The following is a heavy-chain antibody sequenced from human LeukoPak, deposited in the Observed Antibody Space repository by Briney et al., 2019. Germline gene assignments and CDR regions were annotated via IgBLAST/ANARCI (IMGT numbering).Heavy chain of an antibody. J-gene: IGHJ6*03. CDR3: ARESGSYLFYYYYYYMDV. V-gene: IGHV3-21*01. D-gene: IGHD1-26*01. CDR1: GFTFRSYS. CDR2: ISISSSYI. Sequence: RGSLRLSCAASGFTFRSYSMNWVRQAPGKGLAWVSSISISSSYIYYADSVKGRFTISRDNAKNSLYLQMNSLRAEDTAVYYCARESGSYLFYYYYYYMDVWGKGTTVTVSS.